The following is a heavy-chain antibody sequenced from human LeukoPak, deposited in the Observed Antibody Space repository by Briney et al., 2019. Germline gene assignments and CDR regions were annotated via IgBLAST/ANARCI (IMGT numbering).Heavy chain of an antibody. CDR3: ARDPRSASSSFNRFDP. D-gene: IGHD6-13*01. CDR1: GYTFTSYG. V-gene: IGHV1-18*01. CDR2: ISAYNGNT. J-gene: IGHJ5*02. Sequence: ASVKVSCKASGYTFTSYGISWVRQAPGQGLEWMGWISAYNGNTNYAQKLQGRVTMTTDTSTSTAYMELRSLRSDDTAVYYCARDPRSASSSFNRFDPWGQGTLVTVSS.